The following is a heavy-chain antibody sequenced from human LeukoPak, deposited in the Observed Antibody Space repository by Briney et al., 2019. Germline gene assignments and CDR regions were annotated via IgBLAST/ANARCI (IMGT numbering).Heavy chain of an antibody. CDR2: INTVATYI. J-gene: IGHJ4*02. D-gene: IGHD1/OR15-1a*01. CDR3: ARIKNSNFAY. V-gene: IGHV3-21*01. Sequence: PGGSLRLSCAASGFTFTSFSFNWVRQAPGKGLEWVSSINTVATYIYYADSVRGRFTISRDNAKNSVYLQMDSLRAEDTAVYYCARIKNSNFAYWGQGTLVTVSS. CDR1: GFTFTSFS.